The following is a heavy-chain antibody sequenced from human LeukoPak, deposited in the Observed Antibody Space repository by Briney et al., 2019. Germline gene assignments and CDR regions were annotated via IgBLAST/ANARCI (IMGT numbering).Heavy chain of an antibody. CDR2: ISSSGSTI. Sequence: PGGSLRLSCAASGFTFSSYEMNWVRQAPGKGLEWVSYISSSGSTIYYADSVKGRFTISRDNAKNSLYLQMNSLRAEDTAVYYCARESPGATRDYWGQGTLVTLSS. V-gene: IGHV3-48*03. D-gene: IGHD1-26*01. CDR3: ARESPGATRDY. CDR1: GFTFSSYE. J-gene: IGHJ4*02.